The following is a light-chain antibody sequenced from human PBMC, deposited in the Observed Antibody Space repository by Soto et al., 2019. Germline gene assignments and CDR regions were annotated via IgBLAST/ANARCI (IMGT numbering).Light chain of an antibody. V-gene: IGKV1-13*02. CDR3: QQFNSYPYT. J-gene: IGKJ5*01. CDR1: QGISSA. CDR2: DAS. Sequence: AIQLTQSPSSLSASVGDRVTITCRASQGISSALAWYQQKPGKAPKLLIYDASSLESGVPSRFSGSGSGADFTLTISSLQPEDFATYYCQQFNSYPYTFGQGTRLEIK.